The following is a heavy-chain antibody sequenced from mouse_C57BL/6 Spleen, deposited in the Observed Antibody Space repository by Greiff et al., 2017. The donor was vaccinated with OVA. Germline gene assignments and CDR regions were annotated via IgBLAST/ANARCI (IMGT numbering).Heavy chain of an antibody. CDR2: IYWDDDK. J-gene: IGHJ1*03. V-gene: IGHV8-12*01. D-gene: IGHD1-1*01. CDR3: ARREGYYGSSYDWYFDV. Sequence: QVQLKESGPGILQSSQTLSLTCSFSGFSLSTSGMGVSWIRQPSGKGLEWLAHIYWDDDKRYNTSLKSRLTISKDTYRNQVFLKITRVDTADTATYYCARREGYYGSSYDWYFDVWGTGTTVTVSS. CDR1: GFSLSTSGMG.